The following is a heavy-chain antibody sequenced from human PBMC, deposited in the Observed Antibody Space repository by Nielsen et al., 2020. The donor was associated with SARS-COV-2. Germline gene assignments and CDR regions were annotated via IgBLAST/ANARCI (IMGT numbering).Heavy chain of an antibody. CDR3: ARIAYCGGDCYTNYFDY. J-gene: IGHJ4*02. V-gene: IGHV1-46*01. CDR2: INPSGGST. D-gene: IGHD2-21*02. Sequence: ASVKVSCKASGYTFTSYYMHWVRQAPGQGLEWMGIINPSGGSTSYAQKFQGRVTMTRDTSTSTAYMELRSLRSDDTAVYYCARIAYCGGDCYTNYFDYWGQGTLVTVSS. CDR1: GYTFTSYY.